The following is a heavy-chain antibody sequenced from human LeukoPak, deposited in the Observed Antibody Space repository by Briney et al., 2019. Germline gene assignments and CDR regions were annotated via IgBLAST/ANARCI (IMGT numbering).Heavy chain of an antibody. CDR1: GDSVSSNSAA. CDR3: SRFRDSTPEATGAFDV. J-gene: IGHJ3*01. Sequence: SQTLSLTCAISGDSVSSNSAAWNWIRQSPSRGLEWLARTYYRSKWYSDYAASVKSRITINPDTSKNQFSLQLNSVTPEDTAVYYCSRFRDSTPEATGAFDVWGQGTRVTVAS. V-gene: IGHV6-1*01. CDR2: TYYRSKWYS. D-gene: IGHD1-14*01.